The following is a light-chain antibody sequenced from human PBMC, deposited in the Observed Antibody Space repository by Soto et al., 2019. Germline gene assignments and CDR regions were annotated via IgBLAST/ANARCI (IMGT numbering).Light chain of an antibody. V-gene: IGLV1-44*01. Sequence: QSVLTQPPSASGTPGQRVTIACSGSSANIGGNTVNWYQQLQGTAPKLLIYRNNQRPSGVPDRFSGSKSGTSASLAISGLQSEDEGDYYCGAWDDSLNGWVFGGGTKLTVL. CDR1: SANIGGNT. J-gene: IGLJ3*02. CDR2: RNN. CDR3: GAWDDSLNGWV.